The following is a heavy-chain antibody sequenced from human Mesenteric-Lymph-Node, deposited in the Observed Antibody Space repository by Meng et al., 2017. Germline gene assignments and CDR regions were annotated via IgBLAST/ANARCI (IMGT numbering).Heavy chain of an antibody. Sequence: EGQLVESGGGLVQAGGAMRLSCAASGFTVSNYWMYGVRQARGKGLVWVARVITHGSGADYEDSVKGRFTISKGNAKNTLYLQMNSLRDEDTAVYYCASAPEATPSCLTNWGRGTLVTVSS. CDR3: ASAPEATPSCLTN. D-gene: IGHD3-9*01. V-gene: IGHV3-74*01. CDR1: GFTVSNYW. CDR2: VITHGSGA. J-gene: IGHJ4*02.